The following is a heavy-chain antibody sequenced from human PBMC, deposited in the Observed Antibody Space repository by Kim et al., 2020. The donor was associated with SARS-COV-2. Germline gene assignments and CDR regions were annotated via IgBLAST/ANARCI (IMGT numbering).Heavy chain of an antibody. CDR3: ARDGDSRSGSGWSNSDYYYGMDV. D-gene: IGHD1-26*01. V-gene: IGHV3-11*01. CDR2: ISSSGSTI. J-gene: IGHJ6*02. CDR1: GFTFSDYY. Sequence: GGSLRLSCAASGFTFSDYYMSWIRQAPGKGLEWVSYISSSGSTIYYADSVKGRFTISRDNAKHSLYLQMNSLRAEDTAVYYCARDGDSRSGSGWSNSDYYYGMDVWGQGTTVTVSS.